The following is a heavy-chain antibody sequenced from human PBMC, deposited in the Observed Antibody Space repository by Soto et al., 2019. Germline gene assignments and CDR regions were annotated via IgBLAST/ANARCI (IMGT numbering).Heavy chain of an antibody. CDR2: IYYSGST. Sequence: SETLSLTCTVSGGSISSYYWSWIRQPPGKGLEWIGYIYYSGSTNYNPSLKSRVTISVDTSKNQYSLKLSSVTAADTAVYYCARAGAAAGTIYYYGMDVWGQGTTVTVSS. CDR3: ARAGAAAGTIYYYGMDV. V-gene: IGHV4-59*01. CDR1: GGSISSYY. J-gene: IGHJ6*02. D-gene: IGHD6-13*01.